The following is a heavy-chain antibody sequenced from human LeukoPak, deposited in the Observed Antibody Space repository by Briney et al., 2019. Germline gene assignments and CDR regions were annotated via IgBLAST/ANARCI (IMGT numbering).Heavy chain of an antibody. CDR3: AKASAASYYYGMDV. J-gene: IGHJ6*02. Sequence: GGSLRLSCAASGFTFSSYAMRWVRQAPGKGLEWVSAISGSGGSTYYADSVKGRFTISRDNSKNTLYLQMNSLRAEDTAVYYCAKASAASYYYGMDVWGQGTTVTVSS. CDR2: ISGSGGST. D-gene: IGHD2-2*01. CDR1: GFTFSSYA. V-gene: IGHV3-23*01.